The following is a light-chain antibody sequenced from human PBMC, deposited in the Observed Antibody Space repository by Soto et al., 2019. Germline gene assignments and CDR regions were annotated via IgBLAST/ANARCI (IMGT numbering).Light chain of an antibody. Sequence: MTQSPATLSVSPGERATLSCRASQAISSRLAWYQQKPGKAPKLLIYGASSLNSGVPSRFSGSGSGTEFTLTISSLQPDDFATYYCQHYNSYWTFGQGTKVDIK. CDR3: QHYNSYWT. CDR1: QAISSR. V-gene: IGKV1-5*03. J-gene: IGKJ1*01. CDR2: GAS.